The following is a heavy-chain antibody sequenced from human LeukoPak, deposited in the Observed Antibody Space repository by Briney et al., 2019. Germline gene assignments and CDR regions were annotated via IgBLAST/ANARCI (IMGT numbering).Heavy chain of an antibody. V-gene: IGHV4-59*01. Sequence: PSETLSLTCTVSGASISGYYWSWIRQPPGKGLECIGYIYYSGSTNYNPSLKSRVTISVDTPKNQFSLKLSSVTAADTAVYYCARVNSSGFDYWGQGTLSPSPQ. CDR2: IYYSGST. CDR1: GASISGYY. J-gene: IGHJ4*02. D-gene: IGHD6-19*01. CDR3: ARVNSSGFDY.